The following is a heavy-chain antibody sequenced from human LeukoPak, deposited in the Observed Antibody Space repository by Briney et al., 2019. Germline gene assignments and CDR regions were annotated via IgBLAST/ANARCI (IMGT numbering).Heavy chain of an antibody. CDR2: INHSGST. J-gene: IGHJ6*03. CDR1: GGSFSGYY. V-gene: IGHV4-34*01. CDR3: ARHRAYYYYMDV. Sequence: SETLSLTCAVYGGSFSGYYWSWIRQPPGKGLEWIGEINHSGSTNYNLSLKSRVTISVDTSKNQFSLKLSSVTAADTAVYYCARHRAYYYYMDVWGKGTTVTVSS.